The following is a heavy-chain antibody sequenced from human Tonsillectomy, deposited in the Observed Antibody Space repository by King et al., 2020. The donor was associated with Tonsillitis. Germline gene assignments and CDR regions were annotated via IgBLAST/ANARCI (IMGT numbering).Heavy chain of an antibody. CDR3: ARWLGQGLFRGDYHGMDV. D-gene: IGHD6-19*01. J-gene: IGHJ6*02. V-gene: IGHV4-38-2*02. Sequence: VQLQESGPGLVKPSETLSLTCTVSGYSISSGYYWGWIRQPPGKGLEWIGSIYPSGSAYYNPSLKSRVTISIDTSKNQFSLKLSSVTAADTAVHYCARWLGQGLFRGDYHGMDVWGQGTTVTVSS. CDR2: IYPSGSA. CDR1: GYSISSGYY.